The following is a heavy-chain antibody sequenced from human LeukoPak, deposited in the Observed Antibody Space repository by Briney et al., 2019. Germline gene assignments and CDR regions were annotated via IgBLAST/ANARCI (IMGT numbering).Heavy chain of an antibody. CDR2: ITSSSSTI. CDR3: ARRGDGDSSAWAFGY. J-gene: IGHJ4*02. V-gene: IGHV3-48*02. CDR1: GFTFSSCS. D-gene: IGHD6-19*01. Sequence: GGSLRLSCAASGFTFSSCSMNWVRQAPGKGLEWVSYITSSSSTIYYADSVKGRFTVSRDNAKNSLYLQMNSLRDDDTAVYYCARRGDGDSSAWAFGYWGQGTLVTVSS.